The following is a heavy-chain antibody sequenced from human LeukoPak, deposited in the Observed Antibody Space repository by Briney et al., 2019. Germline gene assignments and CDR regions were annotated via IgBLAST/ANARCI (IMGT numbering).Heavy chain of an antibody. J-gene: IGHJ6*02. CDR2: IYPDGSDT. D-gene: IGHD4-23*01. V-gene: IGHV5-51*01. Sequence: GESLKISCKGSGYSFTSHWIGWVRQMPGKGLEWMGIIYPDGSDTRYSPSFRGQVTISADKSISTAYLQWSSLKASDTAMYYCARLGGSGTTVVNPSDYYYYYGMDVWGQGTTVTVSS. CDR3: ARLGGSGTTVVNPSDYYYYYGMDV. CDR1: GYSFTSHW.